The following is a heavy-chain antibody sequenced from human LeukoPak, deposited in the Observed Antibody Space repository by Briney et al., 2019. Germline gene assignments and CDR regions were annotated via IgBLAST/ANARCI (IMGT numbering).Heavy chain of an antibody. V-gene: IGHV1-2*06. CDR2: INPGSGGT. D-gene: IGHD3-22*01. J-gene: IGHJ5*02. CDR3: ARDDNSGYYSGP. Sequence: GASVKVSCKASGYTFIDYYIHWVRQAPGQGLEWMGRINPGSGGTNYAQKFQGRVTMTRDTSTTTAYMELSRLRSDDTAVYYCARDDNSGYYSGPWGQGTLVTVSS. CDR1: GYTFIDYY.